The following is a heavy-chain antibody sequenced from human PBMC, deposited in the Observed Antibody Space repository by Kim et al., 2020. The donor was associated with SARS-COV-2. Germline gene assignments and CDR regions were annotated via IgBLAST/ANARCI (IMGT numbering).Heavy chain of an antibody. CDR3: TTAYYYDSRGVDY. D-gene: IGHD3-22*01. Sequence: GGSLRLSCAASGFTFSNAWMSWVRQAPGKGLEWVGRIKSKTDGGTTDYAAPVKGRFTISRDDSKNTLYLQMNSLKTEDTAVYYCTTAYYYDSRGVDYWGQGTLVTVSS. CDR1: GFTFSNAW. CDR2: IKSKTDGGTT. J-gene: IGHJ4*02. V-gene: IGHV3-15*01.